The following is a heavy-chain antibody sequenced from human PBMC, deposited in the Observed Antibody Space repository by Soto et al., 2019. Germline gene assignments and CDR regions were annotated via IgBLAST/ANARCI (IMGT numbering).Heavy chain of an antibody. D-gene: IGHD6-13*01. CDR1: GGSISSYY. Sequence: SETLSLTCTVSGGSISSYYWSWIRQPPGKGLEWIGYIYYSGSTNYNPSLKSRVTISVDTSKNQFSLKLSSVTAADTAVYYCARVLAAAGSYFDYWGQGTLVTVSS. CDR3: ARVLAAAGSYFDY. V-gene: IGHV4-59*01. J-gene: IGHJ4*02. CDR2: IYYSGST.